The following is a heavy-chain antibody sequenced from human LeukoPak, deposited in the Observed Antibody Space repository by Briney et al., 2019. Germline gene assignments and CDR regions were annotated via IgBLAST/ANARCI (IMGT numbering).Heavy chain of an antibody. CDR2: INHSGST. CDR1: GGSFSGYY. J-gene: IGHJ6*04. CDR3: ARLTYRNV. D-gene: IGHD3-16*02. Sequence: SETLSLTCAVYGGSFSGYYWSWIRQPPGKGLEWIGEINHSGSTNYNPSLKSRVTISVDTSKNQFSLKLSSVTAADTAVYYCARLTYRNVWGKGTTVTISS. V-gene: IGHV4-34*01.